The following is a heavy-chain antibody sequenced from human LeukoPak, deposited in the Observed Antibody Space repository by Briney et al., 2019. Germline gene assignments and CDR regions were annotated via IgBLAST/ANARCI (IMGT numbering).Heavy chain of an antibody. D-gene: IGHD1-26*01. J-gene: IGHJ3*01. V-gene: IGHV4-59*01. CDR1: GASTSAYY. CDR3: AHSKRGGGYYINAFAV. CDR2: SYSGGNA. Sequence: PSETLSLTCTVSGASTSAYYWSWIRQPAGKGLEWIGYSYSGGNANYNPSLKSRVTISIDTSENQFSLRLTSVTAADTAVYFCAHSKRGGGYYINAFAVWGQGALVTISS.